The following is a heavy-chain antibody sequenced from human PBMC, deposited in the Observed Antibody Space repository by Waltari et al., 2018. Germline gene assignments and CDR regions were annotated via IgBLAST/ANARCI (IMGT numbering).Heavy chain of an antibody. J-gene: IGHJ4*01. Sequence: QVQLQESGPGLVQPSQTLSLTCPVSGASLSRGSYYWSWLRQSAGKRMEWIGRLYTGGNTNYNPSFKSRVTLSMDTSKNHVSLRLTSVTAADTAVYYCARMFYDFWTGYSDYWGHGTLVTVSS. CDR1: GASLSRGSYY. CDR3: ARMFYDFWTGYSDY. D-gene: IGHD3-3*01. V-gene: IGHV4-61*02. CDR2: LYTGGNT.